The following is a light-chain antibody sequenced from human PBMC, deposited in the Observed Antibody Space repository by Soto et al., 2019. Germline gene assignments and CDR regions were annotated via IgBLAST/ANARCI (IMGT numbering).Light chain of an antibody. J-gene: IGLJ2*01. CDR2: NNN. Sequence: QPVLAQPPSASATPGQRVTISCSGSNSNIGTNTVNWYQQLPGTAPTLLIYNNNRRPSGIPDRFSGSKSGAGASLAISGLQSEDEAEYYCAAWDDSLDAVVFGGGTKLTVL. CDR1: NSNIGTNT. CDR3: AAWDDSLDAVV. V-gene: IGLV1-44*01.